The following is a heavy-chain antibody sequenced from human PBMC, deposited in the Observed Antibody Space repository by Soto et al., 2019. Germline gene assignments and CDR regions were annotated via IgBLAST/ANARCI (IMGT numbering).Heavy chain of an antibody. CDR1: GYTFPGNY. CDR2: INPTSGGT. CDR3: ARGYCSSSGCSHYFDV. D-gene: IGHD2-2*01. J-gene: IGHJ4*02. Sequence: ASVKVSCKASGYTFPGNYMHWVRQAPGQGLEWMALINPTSGGTNYAQKFQGRVTMTWDTSISTAYMELSRLRSDDTAIYYCARGYCSSSGCSHYFDVWGQGTLVTVSS. V-gene: IGHV1-2*02.